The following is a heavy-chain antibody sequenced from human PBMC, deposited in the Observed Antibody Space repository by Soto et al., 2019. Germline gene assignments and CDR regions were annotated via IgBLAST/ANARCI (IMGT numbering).Heavy chain of an antibody. J-gene: IGHJ5*02. Sequence: QVPLVQSGAEVKKPGASVKVSCKASGYTFTSYAMHWVRQAPGQRLEWMGWINAGNGNTKYSQKFQGRVTITRDTSASTAYMELSSLRSEDTAVYYCARDIVVVPAAIHWFDPWGQGTLVTVSS. CDR3: ARDIVVVPAAIHWFDP. CDR1: GYTFTSYA. CDR2: INAGNGNT. V-gene: IGHV1-3*01. D-gene: IGHD2-2*01.